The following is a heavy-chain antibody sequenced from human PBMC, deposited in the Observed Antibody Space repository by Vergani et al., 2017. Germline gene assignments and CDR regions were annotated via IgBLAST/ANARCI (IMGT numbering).Heavy chain of an antibody. CDR3: ARDWDMYYYDSDHFDYYYMDV. Sequence: EVQLVESGGGLVKPGGSLRLSCAASGFTFSSYSMNWVRQAPGKGLEWVSYISSSSRYIYYGDSVKGRITISRDNAKNSLYLQLNRLRAEDTVGYYCARDWDMYYYDSDHFDYYYMDVWGKGTTVTVSS. D-gene: IGHD3-22*01. V-gene: IGHV3-21*01. J-gene: IGHJ6*03. CDR1: GFTFSSYS. CDR2: ISSSSRYI.